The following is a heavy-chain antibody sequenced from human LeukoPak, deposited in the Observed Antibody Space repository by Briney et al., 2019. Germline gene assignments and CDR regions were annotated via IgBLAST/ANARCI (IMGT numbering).Heavy chain of an antibody. V-gene: IGHV4-59*08. CDR3: ARYDSSGTEAGWYFDL. CDR2: IYYSGST. J-gene: IGHJ2*01. Sequence: SETLSLTCTVSGGSLSSYYWSWIRQPPGKGLEWIGYIYYSGSTNYNPSLKSRVTISVDTSKNQFSLKLSSVTAADTAVYYCARYDSSGTEAGWYFDLWGRGTLVTVSS. CDR1: GGSLSSYY. D-gene: IGHD3-22*01.